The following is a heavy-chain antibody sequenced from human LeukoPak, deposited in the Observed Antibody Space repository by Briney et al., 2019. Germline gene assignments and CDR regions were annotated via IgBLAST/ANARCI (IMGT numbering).Heavy chain of an antibody. Sequence: PGGSLRLSCAASGFTFSSYAMSWVRQAPGKGMEGVSSISSVVPSTYHADSVKRLFTISRDNSNNTLYLQFNSLRAEDTAVYYCAKDRGDYYDSPRFDPWGQGTLVTVSS. CDR1: GFTFSSYA. V-gene: IGHV3-23*01. CDR2: ISSVVPST. J-gene: IGHJ5*02. CDR3: AKDRGDYYDSPRFDP. D-gene: IGHD3-22*01.